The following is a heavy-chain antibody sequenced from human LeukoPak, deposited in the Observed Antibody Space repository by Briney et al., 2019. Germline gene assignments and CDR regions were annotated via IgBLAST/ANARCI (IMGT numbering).Heavy chain of an antibody. Sequence: GGSLRLSCAASGFTFSAYWMTWVRQAPGKGLEWVANIIEGGDVKYYVDSVKGRFIISRDNTKNSVYLQMTSLRADDTAVYYCAELGITMIGGVWGKGTTVTISS. CDR3: AELGITMIGGV. CDR1: GFTFSAYW. V-gene: IGHV3-7*01. J-gene: IGHJ6*04. D-gene: IGHD3-10*02. CDR2: IIEGGDVK.